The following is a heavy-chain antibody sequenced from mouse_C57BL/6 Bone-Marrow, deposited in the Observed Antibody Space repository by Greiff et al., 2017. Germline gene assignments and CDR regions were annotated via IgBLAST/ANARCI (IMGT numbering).Heavy chain of an antibody. J-gene: IGHJ2*01. V-gene: IGHV1-26*01. CDR3: AREGHEYYFDY. CDR1: GYTFTDYY. CDR2: INPNNGGT. Sequence: EVQLQQSGPELVKPGASVKISCKASGYTFTDYYMNWVKQSHGKSLEWIGDINPNNGGTSYNQKIKGKATLTVDKSSSTAYMELRSLTSEDSAVYYCAREGHEYYFDYWGQGTTLTVSS. D-gene: IGHD3-3*01.